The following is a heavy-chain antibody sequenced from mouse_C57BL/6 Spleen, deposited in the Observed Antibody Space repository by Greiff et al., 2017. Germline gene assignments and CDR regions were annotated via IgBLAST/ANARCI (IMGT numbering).Heavy chain of an antibody. CDR3: ATDSSGYVSWFAY. V-gene: IGHV1-82*01. J-gene: IGHJ3*01. D-gene: IGHD3-2*02. Sequence: VKLMESGPELVKPGASVKISCKASGYAFSSSWMNWVKQRPGQGLEWIGRIYPGDGDTDYTGKFQGKATLTADKSSNTAYMQLSSLTSEDSAVYYCATDSSGYVSWFAYWGQGTMVTVSA. CDR1: GYAFSSSW. CDR2: IYPGDGDT.